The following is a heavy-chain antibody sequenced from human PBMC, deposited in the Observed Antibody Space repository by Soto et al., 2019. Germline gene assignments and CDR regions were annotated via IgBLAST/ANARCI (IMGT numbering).Heavy chain of an antibody. CDR3: AKKGLGSLATYCTTGDCHYAFDV. V-gene: IGHV3-23*01. J-gene: IGHJ3*01. CDR2: ISGGGDGT. Sequence: EVQLLESGGGLVRPGGSLRLSCAASGFTFYNYAMNWVRQAPGKGLEWVSTISGGGDGTYYADSVKGRFTISRDNSRNTVYLQMNGLRAEETAVYYCAKKGLGSLATYCTTGDCHYAFDVWGQGTLVTVSS. CDR1: GFTFYNYA. D-gene: IGHD2-8*01.